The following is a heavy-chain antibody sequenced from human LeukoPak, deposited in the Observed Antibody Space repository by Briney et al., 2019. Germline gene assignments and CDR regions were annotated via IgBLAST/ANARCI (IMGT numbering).Heavy chain of an antibody. Sequence: GGSLRLSCAASGFTFTTYWMGWVRQAPGKGLEWVASIKQDGNEKYYVDSVKGRFTISRDSAENTLYLQMRSLKAEDTAVYYCARWFYEYSSSWPPDYYYYYMDVWGKGTTVTVSS. CDR3: ARWFYEYSSSWPPDYYYYYMDV. CDR1: GFTFTTYW. D-gene: IGHD6-13*01. J-gene: IGHJ6*03. CDR2: IKQDGNEK. V-gene: IGHV3-7*01.